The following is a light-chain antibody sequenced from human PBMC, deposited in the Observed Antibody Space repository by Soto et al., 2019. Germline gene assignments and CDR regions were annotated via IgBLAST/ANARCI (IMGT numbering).Light chain of an antibody. CDR1: SSNIGGNS. Sequence: QSVMTQPPSVSAAPGQKVTISCSGSSSNIGGNSVSWYQQPPGTAPKLLIYDDNKRPSGIPDRFSGSKSGTSATLGITGFQTVDEADYYCGSWDSSLSAYVFGTGTKLTVL. J-gene: IGLJ1*01. V-gene: IGLV1-51*01. CDR3: GSWDSSLSAYV. CDR2: DDN.